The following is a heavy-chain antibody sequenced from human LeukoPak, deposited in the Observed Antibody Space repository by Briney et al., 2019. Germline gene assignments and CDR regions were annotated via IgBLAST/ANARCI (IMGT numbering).Heavy chain of an antibody. CDR2: ISSSGSTI. CDR3: ARDPYSGGYGAYYYYYMDV. D-gene: IGHD6-19*01. J-gene: IGHJ6*03. Sequence: GGSLRLSCAASGFTFSSYWMTWVRQAPGKGLEWVSYISSSGSTIYYADSVKGRFTISRDNAENSLYLQMNSLRDEDTAVYYCARDPYSGGYGAYYYYYMDVWGKGTTVTVSS. V-gene: IGHV3-48*02. CDR1: GFTFSSYW.